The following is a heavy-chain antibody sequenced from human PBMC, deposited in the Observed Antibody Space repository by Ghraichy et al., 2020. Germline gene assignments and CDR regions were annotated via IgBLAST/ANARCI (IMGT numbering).Heavy chain of an antibody. J-gene: IGHJ4*02. D-gene: IGHD1-26*01. V-gene: IGHV3-49*03. Sequence: GGSLRLSCTASGFTFGDYAMTWFRQAPGKGLEWVGFIRSKAYGGTTEYAASVKGRFTISRDDSKTIAYLQMNSLKTEDTAVYYCTRDLAGATRDFDYWGQGTLVTVSS. CDR2: IRSKAYGGTT. CDR3: TRDLAGATRDFDY. CDR1: GFTFGDYA.